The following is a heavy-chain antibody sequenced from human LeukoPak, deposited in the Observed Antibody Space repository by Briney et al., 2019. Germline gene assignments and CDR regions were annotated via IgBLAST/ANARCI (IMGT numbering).Heavy chain of an antibody. V-gene: IGHV3-30*04. Sequence: PGGSLRLSCAASGFTFSSYAMHWVRQAPGKGLEWVAVISYDGSNKYYADPVKGRFTISRDNSKNTLYLQMNSLRAEDTAVYYCAKDHMVLSYDFWSGYYSEYFDYWGQGTLVTVSS. CDR3: AKDHMVLSYDFWSGYYSEYFDY. CDR1: GFTFSSYA. D-gene: IGHD3-3*01. CDR2: ISYDGSNK. J-gene: IGHJ4*02.